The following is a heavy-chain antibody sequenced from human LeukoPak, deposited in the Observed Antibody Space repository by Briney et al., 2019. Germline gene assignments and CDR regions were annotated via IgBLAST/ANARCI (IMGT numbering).Heavy chain of an antibody. J-gene: IGHJ5*02. V-gene: IGHV1-18*01. CDR3: ASFVGIYSGYEDNWFDP. CDR1: GYTFTTYG. Sequence: ASVKVSCKASGYTFTTYGISWVRQAPGQGLEWMGWISSYNGNTNYAQKLQGRVTMTTDTSTSTAYMELRSLISDDTAVYYCASFVGIYSGYEDNWFDPWGQGTLVTVSS. D-gene: IGHD5-12*01. CDR2: ISSYNGNT.